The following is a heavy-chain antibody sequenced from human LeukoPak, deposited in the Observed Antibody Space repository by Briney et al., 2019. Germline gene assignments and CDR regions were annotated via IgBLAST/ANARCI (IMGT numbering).Heavy chain of an antibody. CDR2: IYYSGST. D-gene: IGHD3-3*01. CDR3: ARVGRHDFWSGYYNWFDP. Sequence: SETLSLTCTVSGGSISTYYWTWIRQPPGKGLEWIGYIYYSGSTNYNPSLKSRVTISVDTSKNQFSLKLSSVTAADTAVYYCARVGRHDFWSGYYNWFDPRGQGTLVTVSS. V-gene: IGHV4-59*01. J-gene: IGHJ5*02. CDR1: GGSISTYY.